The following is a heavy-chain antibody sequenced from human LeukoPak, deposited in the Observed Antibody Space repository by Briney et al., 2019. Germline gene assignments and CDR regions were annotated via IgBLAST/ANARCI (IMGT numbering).Heavy chain of an antibody. CDR1: GFTFSSYA. Sequence: GGSLRLSCAASGFTFSSYAMHWVRQAPGKGLEWVAVISYDGSNKYYADSVKGRFTISGDNSKNTLYLQMNSLRAEDTAVYYCARGGLHSYYYYGMDVWGQGTTVTVSS. CDR2: ISYDGSNK. CDR3: ARGGLHSYYYYGMDV. J-gene: IGHJ6*02. V-gene: IGHV3-30-3*01. D-gene: IGHD5-12*01.